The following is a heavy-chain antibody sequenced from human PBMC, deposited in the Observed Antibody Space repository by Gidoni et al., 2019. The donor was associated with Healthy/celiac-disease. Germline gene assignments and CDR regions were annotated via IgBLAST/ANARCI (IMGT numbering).Heavy chain of an antibody. D-gene: IGHD3-10*01. CDR3: ARKIIARVQGVDAFDP. J-gene: IGHJ5*02. CDR1: GGSISSSSYY. Sequence: QLQLQESGPGLVKPSETLSPTCTVSGGSISSSSYYWGWIRQPPGKGLEWIGSIYYSGSTYCNPSLKSRVTISVDTSKNQFSLKLSSVTAADTAVYYCARKIIARVQGVDAFDPGGQGTLVTVSS. V-gene: IGHV4-39*01. CDR2: IYYSGST.